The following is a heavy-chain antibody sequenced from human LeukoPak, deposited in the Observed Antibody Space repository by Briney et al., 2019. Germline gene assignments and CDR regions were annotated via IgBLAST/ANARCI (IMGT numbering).Heavy chain of an antibody. CDR3: AREVYDSSGYYY. Sequence: PSQTLSLTCTVSGGSISSGSYYWSWIRQPAGKGLEWIGRIYTSGSTNYNPSLKSRVTISVDTSKNQFSLKLSSVTAADTAVYYCAREVYDSSGYYYWGQGTLVTVSS. CDR1: GGSISSGSYY. V-gene: IGHV4-61*02. CDR2: IYTSGST. D-gene: IGHD3-22*01. J-gene: IGHJ4*02.